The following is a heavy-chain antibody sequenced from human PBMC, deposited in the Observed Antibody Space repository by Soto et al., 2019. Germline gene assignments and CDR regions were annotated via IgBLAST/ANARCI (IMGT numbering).Heavy chain of an antibody. V-gene: IGHV1-46*02. J-gene: IGHJ4*02. CDR3: ARASKGSGPLTG. CDR1: GYTFYSYY. D-gene: IGHD3-10*01. Sequence: APVKVSCKASGYTFYSYYMHWVRKAPGQGLEWMGIINPSGGSTSYAQKFQGRVTMTRDTSTSTVYMELSSLRSEDTAVYYCARASKGSGPLTGWGQGTLVTVSS. CDR2: INPSGGST.